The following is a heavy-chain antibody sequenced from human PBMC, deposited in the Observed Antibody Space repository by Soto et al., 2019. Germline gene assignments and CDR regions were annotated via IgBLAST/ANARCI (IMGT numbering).Heavy chain of an antibody. D-gene: IGHD5-18*01. J-gene: IGHJ4*02. V-gene: IGHV3-48*02. CDR2: ISSSSSTI. Sequence: LRLSCAASGFTFSSYSMNWVRQAPGKGLEWVSYISSSSSTIYYADSVKGRFTISRDNAKNSLYLQMNSLRDEDTAVYYCARDEPLDTAMVKGVDYWGQGTLVTVSS. CDR1: GFTFSSYS. CDR3: ARDEPLDTAMVKGVDY.